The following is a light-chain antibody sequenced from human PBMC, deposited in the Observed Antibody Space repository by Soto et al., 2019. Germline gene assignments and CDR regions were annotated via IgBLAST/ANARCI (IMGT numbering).Light chain of an antibody. Sequence: QSALTQPAYVSGSPGQSITISCTGTSSDVGGSNYVSWYQQHPGKAPKLMIYDVNNRPSGISNRFSGSKSGNTASLTISGLQAEDEADYYCSSYRSGSTLVFGGGTQLTVL. CDR3: SSYRSGSTLV. CDR2: DVN. V-gene: IGLV2-14*03. CDR1: SSDVGGSNY. J-gene: IGLJ2*01.